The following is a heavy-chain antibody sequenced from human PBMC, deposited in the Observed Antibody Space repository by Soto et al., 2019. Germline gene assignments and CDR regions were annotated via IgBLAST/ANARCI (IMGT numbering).Heavy chain of an antibody. J-gene: IGHJ6*02. CDR3: ARDRGEAAFDPRDYYYYGMDV. V-gene: IGHV1-3*05. Sequence: QVQLVQSGAEEKKPGASVKVSCKASGYTFTSYAMHWVRQAPGQRLEWMGWINAGNGNTKYSQKFQGRVTITRDTSASTAYMGLSSLRSEDTAVYYCARDRGEAAFDPRDYYYYGMDVWGQGTTVTVSS. CDR1: GYTFTSYA. D-gene: IGHD6-25*01. CDR2: INAGNGNT.